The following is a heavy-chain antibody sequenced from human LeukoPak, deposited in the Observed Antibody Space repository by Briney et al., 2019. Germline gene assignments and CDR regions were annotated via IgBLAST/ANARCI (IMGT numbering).Heavy chain of an antibody. CDR3: ARRNTADASIDF. D-gene: IGHD2/OR15-2a*01. CDR2: IFYSGGST. V-gene: IGHV4-59*08. CDR1: GGSIIGHW. Sequence: SSETLSLTCTVSGGSIIGHWWSWIRQPPGKGLEWIGDIFYSGGSTNYNPSLKSRLTMSLETSKNQFSLKLTSVTAADTAMYYCARRNTADASIDFWGQGTLVTASS. J-gene: IGHJ4*02.